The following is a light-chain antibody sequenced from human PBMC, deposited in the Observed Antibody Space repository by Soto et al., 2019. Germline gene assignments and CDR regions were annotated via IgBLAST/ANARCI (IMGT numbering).Light chain of an antibody. J-gene: IGKJ2*01. V-gene: IGKV2-28*01. CDR3: MQAVQTPPT. CDR1: QSLLHSNGYNY. Sequence: DIVMTQSPLSLPITPGEPASISCRSSQSLLHSNGYNYLDWYLQKPGQSPQLLIYSGSNRASGVPDRFSGSGSGTDLTLKISRVEAEDVGTYYCMQAVQTPPTFGPGTKLEIK. CDR2: SGS.